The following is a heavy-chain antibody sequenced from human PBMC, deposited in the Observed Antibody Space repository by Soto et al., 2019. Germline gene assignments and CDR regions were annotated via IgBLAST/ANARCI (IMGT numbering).Heavy chain of an antibody. CDR1: GYSISSSNW. Sequence: SSETLSLTCAVSGYSISSSNWWGWIRQPPGKGLEWIGYIYHSGSTNYNPSLKSRVTIYKSKNQFSLKLSSVTAADTAVYYCARLYMVRGVMDWFDPWGQGTLVTVSS. J-gene: IGHJ5*02. CDR3: ARLYMVRGVMDWFDP. CDR2: IYHSGST. V-gene: IGHV4-28*01. D-gene: IGHD3-10*01.